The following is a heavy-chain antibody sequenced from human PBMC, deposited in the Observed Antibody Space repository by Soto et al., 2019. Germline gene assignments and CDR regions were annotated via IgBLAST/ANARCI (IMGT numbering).Heavy chain of an antibody. J-gene: IGHJ5*02. CDR2: IFPGGVNI. D-gene: IGHD1-26*01. V-gene: IGHV1-46*03. CDR1: GYSFTSHY. CDR3: ARDQSWSDLGWWFDP. Sequence: QAQLVQSGAEVKKPGASVKVSCKAIGYSFTSHYMHWVRQAPGQGHEWMGTIFPGGVNIAYAQKFVGRVTMTKDTSPSTVYMELNSLTSEDTAVYYCARDQSWSDLGWWFDPWGQGTLVTVSS.